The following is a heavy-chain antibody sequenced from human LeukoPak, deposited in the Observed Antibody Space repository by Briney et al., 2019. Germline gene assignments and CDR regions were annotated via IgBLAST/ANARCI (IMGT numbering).Heavy chain of an antibody. J-gene: IGHJ5*02. CDR3: ARVNRGGYGFDP. CDR2: IYYSGST. V-gene: IGHV4-30-4*01. D-gene: IGHD5-12*01. CDR1: GGSISSGDYY. Sequence: PSETLSLTCTVSGGSISSGDYYWSWIRQPPGKGLEWIGYIYYSGSTYSNPSLKSRVTISGDTSKDQFSLKLTSVTAADTALYYCARVNRGGYGFDPWGQGTLVTVSS.